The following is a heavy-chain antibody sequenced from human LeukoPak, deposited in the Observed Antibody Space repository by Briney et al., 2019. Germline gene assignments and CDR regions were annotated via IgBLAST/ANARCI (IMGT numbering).Heavy chain of an antibody. Sequence: SETLSLTCAVSGASTSSSNYYWGWIRQPPGKGPEWIGSIYSGGNIYYNPSLRSRLTISLDKSKNQFSLKLNSVTAADTAKYYCARHRRYGSTLVGWFDPWGQGTLVTVSS. CDR2: IYSGGNI. CDR1: GASTSSSNYY. D-gene: IGHD6-13*01. V-gene: IGHV4-39*01. CDR3: ARHRRYGSTLVGWFDP. J-gene: IGHJ5*02.